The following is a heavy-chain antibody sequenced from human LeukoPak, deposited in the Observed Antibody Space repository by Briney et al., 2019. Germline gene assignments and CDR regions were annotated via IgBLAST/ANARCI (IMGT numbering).Heavy chain of an antibody. CDR1: GYTVTDYY. D-gene: IGHD3-10*01. J-gene: IGHJ6*03. V-gene: IGHV1-2*02. CDR3: ARGDMVRGLYYMDV. CDR2: VNPNSGGT. Sequence: ASVKVSCKASGYTVTDYYMHWVRQAPGQGLEWMGWVNPNSGGTDYAQKFQGRITMTRETSISTAYMELNSLRSDDTAVYYCARGDMVRGLYYMDVWGRGTTVTVSS.